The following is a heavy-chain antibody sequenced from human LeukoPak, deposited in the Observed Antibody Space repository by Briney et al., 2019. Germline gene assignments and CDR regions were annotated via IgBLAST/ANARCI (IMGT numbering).Heavy chain of an antibody. D-gene: IGHD1-26*01. CDR2: IIPIFGIA. CDR1: GGTFSSYA. CDR3: ARDQGSSGGSPSPFDY. V-gene: IGHV1-69*04. Sequence: GAPVKVSCKASGGTFSSYAISWVRQAPGQGLEWMGRIIPIFGIANYAQKFQGRVTITADKSTSTAYMELSSLRSEDTAVYYCARDQGSSGGSPSPFDYWGQGTLVTVSS. J-gene: IGHJ4*02.